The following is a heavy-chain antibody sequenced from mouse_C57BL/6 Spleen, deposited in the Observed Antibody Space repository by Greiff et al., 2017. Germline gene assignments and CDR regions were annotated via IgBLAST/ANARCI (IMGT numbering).Heavy chain of an antibody. CDR3: ARWSEVEKYFDV. Sequence: QVQLQQSGPELVKPGASVKISCKASGYSFSSSWMNWVKQRPGKGLEWIGRIYPGDGDTNYNGKFKGKATLTADKSSSTAYMQLSSLTSEDSAVSFCARWSEVEKYFDVWGTGTTVTVSS. J-gene: IGHJ1*03. V-gene: IGHV1-82*01. CDR1: GYSFSSSW. CDR2: IYPGDGDT. D-gene: IGHD1-1*01.